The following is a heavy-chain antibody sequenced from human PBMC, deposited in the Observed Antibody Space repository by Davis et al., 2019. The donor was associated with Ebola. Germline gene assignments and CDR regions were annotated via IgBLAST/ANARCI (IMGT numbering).Heavy chain of an antibody. J-gene: IGHJ6*02. CDR1: GFTFSSYA. CDR2: ISYDGSNK. CDR3: AREHYVWGSFGGMDV. D-gene: IGHD3-16*01. Sequence: GGSLRLSCAASGFTFSSYAMHWVRQAPGKGLEWVAVISYDGSNKYYADSVKGRFTISRDNSKNTLYLQMNSLRVEDTAVYYCAREHYVWGSFGGMDVWGQGTTVTVSS. V-gene: IGHV3-30-3*01.